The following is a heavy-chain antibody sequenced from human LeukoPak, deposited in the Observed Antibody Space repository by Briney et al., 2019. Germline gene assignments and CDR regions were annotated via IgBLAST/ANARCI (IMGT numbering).Heavy chain of an antibody. V-gene: IGHV3-30*18. J-gene: IGHJ4*02. CDR3: AKAEGYCSSTSCKTPFDY. CDR2: ISYDGSNK. Sequence: GGSLRLSCAASEFTFSSYGMHWVRQAPGKGLEWVAAISYDGSNKYYADSVKGRFTISRDNSKNTLYLQMNSLRAEDTAVYYCAKAEGYCSSTSCKTPFDYWGQGTLVTVSS. D-gene: IGHD2-2*01. CDR1: EFTFSSYG.